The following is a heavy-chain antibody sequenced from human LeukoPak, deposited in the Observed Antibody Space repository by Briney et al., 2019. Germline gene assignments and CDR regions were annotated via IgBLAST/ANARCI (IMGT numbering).Heavy chain of an antibody. J-gene: IGHJ4*02. CDR1: GGSISSGGYS. Sequence: SETLSLTCAVSGGSISSGGYSWSWIRQPPGKGLEWIGYIYHSGSTYYNPSLKSRVTISVDRSKNQFSLKLSSVTAADTAVYYCARGRWGLVGDFWSGYSSLSVFDYWGQGTLVTVSS. CDR2: IYHSGST. V-gene: IGHV4-30-2*01. D-gene: IGHD3-3*01. CDR3: ARGRWGLVGDFWSGYSSLSVFDY.